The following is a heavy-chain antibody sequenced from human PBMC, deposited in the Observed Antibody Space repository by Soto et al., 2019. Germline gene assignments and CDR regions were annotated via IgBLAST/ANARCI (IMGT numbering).Heavy chain of an antibody. V-gene: IGHV3-30-3*01. CDR3: ARDPAVTSYYYYYGMDV. J-gene: IGHJ6*02. CDR1: GYTFTSYA. Sequence: SCQASGYTFTSYAMHWVRRARGKGLEWVAVISYDGSNKYYAESVKGRVTISRDNSKNTLYLQMNGVRAEDTAVYYCARDPAVTSYYYYYGMDVWGQGTTVTV. CDR2: ISYDGSNK.